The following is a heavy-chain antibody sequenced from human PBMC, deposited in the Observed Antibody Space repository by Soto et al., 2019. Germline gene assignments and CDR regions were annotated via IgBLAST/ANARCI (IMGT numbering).Heavy chain of an antibody. CDR1: GDSISGYY. CDR2: IYYGGTT. Sequence: PSETLSLTCTVSGDSISGYYWTWIRQPPGKGLEWIGYIYYGGTTNYNPSLKSRVTMSIDTSKNHFSLKLSPVTAADTAVYYCARQILVGPNNWSDPWGQGTLVTVSS. CDR3: ARQILVGPNNWSDP. D-gene: IGHD1-26*01. J-gene: IGHJ5*02. V-gene: IGHV4-59*01.